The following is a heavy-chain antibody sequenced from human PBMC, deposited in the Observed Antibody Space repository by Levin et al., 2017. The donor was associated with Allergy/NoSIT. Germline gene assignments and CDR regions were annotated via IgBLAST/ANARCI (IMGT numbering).Heavy chain of an antibody. V-gene: IGHV4-34*01. CDR2: VKHFGST. D-gene: IGHD4-11*01. J-gene: IGHJ6*02. CDR1: GASLSDYF. CDR3: ARVKRLYQDYSNLYYHYGMDV. Sequence: PSETLSLTCVVHGASLSDYFWSWIRQPPGKGLEWIGEVKHFGSTNYNPSLKSRVTISVDTSKDQISLRLNSVTAADTAVYYCARVKRLYQDYSNLYYHYGMDVWGQGTTVTVSS.